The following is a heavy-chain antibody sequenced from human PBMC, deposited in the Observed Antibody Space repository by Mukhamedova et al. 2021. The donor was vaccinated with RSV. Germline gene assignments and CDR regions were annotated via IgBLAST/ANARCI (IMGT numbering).Heavy chain of an antibody. CDR1: Y. Sequence: YMHWVRQAPGQGLEWVGTIKPSSGTTSYAQKFQGRVTMTRDTSTSTVYMELSNLTSEDTAVYYCAREIWASNGWFDGDYWGQG. V-gene: IGHV1-46*01. D-gene: IGHD6-19*01. J-gene: IGHJ4*02. CDR2: IKPSSGTT. CDR3: AREIWASNGWFDGDY.